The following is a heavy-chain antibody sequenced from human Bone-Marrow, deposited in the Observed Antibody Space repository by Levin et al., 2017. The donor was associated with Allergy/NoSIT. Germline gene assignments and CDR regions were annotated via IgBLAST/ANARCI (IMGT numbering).Heavy chain of an antibody. J-gene: IGHJ4*02. Sequence: PGGSLRLSCAASGFTFSRDWMGWVRQAPGKGLEWVANIKEDASEKDYLDSVKGRFTISRDNAKESLSLQMDSLRVEDTAVYYCVRSGGWYGSYFDFWGQGSLVTVS. D-gene: IGHD6-19*01. V-gene: IGHV3-7*01. CDR3: VRSGGWYGSYFDF. CDR2: IKEDASEK. CDR1: GFTFSRDW.